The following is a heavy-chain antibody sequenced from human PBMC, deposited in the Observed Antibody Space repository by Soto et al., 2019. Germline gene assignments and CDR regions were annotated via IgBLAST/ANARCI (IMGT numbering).Heavy chain of an antibody. J-gene: IGHJ4*02. Sequence: QVQLQESGPGLVKPSETLTLTCTVSGGSISSYCCSWIRQPPGKGLEWIGYICNSVTTNYNPSLKVRVTISGDTSKNQFSLKLSAVTAADTAVYYCARHDPGGFDYWGQGTLVTVSS. V-gene: IGHV4-59*08. CDR2: ICNSVTT. CDR3: ARHDPGGFDY. D-gene: IGHD3-10*01. CDR1: GGSISSYC.